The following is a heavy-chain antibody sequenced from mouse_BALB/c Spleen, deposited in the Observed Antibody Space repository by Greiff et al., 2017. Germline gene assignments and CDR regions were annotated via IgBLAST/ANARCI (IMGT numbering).Heavy chain of an antibody. Sequence: EVKLMESGGGLVKPGGSLKLSCAASGFTFSSYTMSWVRQTPEKRLEWVATISSGGSYTYYPDSVKGRFTISRDNAKNTLYLQMSSLKSEDTAMYYCTREGNWDEEVFDYWGQGTTLTVSS. CDR3: TREGNWDEEVFDY. J-gene: IGHJ2*01. CDR2: ISSGGSYT. CDR1: GFTFSSYT. V-gene: IGHV5-6-4*01. D-gene: IGHD4-1*01.